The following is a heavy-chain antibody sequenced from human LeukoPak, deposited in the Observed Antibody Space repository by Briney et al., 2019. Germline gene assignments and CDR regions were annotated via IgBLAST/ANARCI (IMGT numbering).Heavy chain of an antibody. D-gene: IGHD5-18*01. Sequence: GGSLRLSCAASGFTFSSYAMSWVRQAPGKGLEWVSAISGSGGSTYYADSVKGRFTISRDNSKNTLYLQMNSLRSEDTAVYYCARGGDVDTAMVFDYWGQGTLVTVSS. V-gene: IGHV3-23*01. CDR2: ISGSGGST. CDR1: GFTFSSYA. J-gene: IGHJ4*02. CDR3: ARGGDVDTAMVFDY.